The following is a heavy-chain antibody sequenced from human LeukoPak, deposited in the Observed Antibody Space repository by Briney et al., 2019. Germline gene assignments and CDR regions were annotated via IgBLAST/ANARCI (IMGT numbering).Heavy chain of an antibody. CDR3: ARHSFTMVRGVMFLRYYYYMDV. J-gene: IGHJ6*03. V-gene: IGHV4-39*01. CDR2: IYYSGST. CDR1: GGSISSSSYY. Sequence: PSEPLSLTCTVSGGSISSSSYYWGWIRQPPGKGLEWVGSIYYSGSTYYNPSLKSRVTISVDTSKNQFSLELSSVTAADTAVYYCARHSFTMVRGVMFLRYYYYMDVWGKGTTVTVSS. D-gene: IGHD3-10*01.